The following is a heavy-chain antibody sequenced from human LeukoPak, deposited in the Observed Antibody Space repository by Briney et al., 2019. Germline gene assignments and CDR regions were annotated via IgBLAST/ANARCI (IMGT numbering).Heavy chain of an antibody. D-gene: IGHD3-22*01. CDR3: AKGAEEGVVITAVYYYYMDV. CDR1: GFTVSSNS. V-gene: IGHV3-53*01. CDR2: IYSAGST. J-gene: IGHJ6*03. Sequence: PGGSLRLSCTVSGFTVSSNSMSWVRQAPGKGLEWVSFIYSAGSTHYSDSVKGRFTISIDNSKNTLYLQMNSLRAEDTAVYYCAKGAEEGVVITAVYYYYMDVWGKGTTVTISS.